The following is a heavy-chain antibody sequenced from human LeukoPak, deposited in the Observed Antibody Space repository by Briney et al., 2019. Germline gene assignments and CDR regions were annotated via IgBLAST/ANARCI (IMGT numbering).Heavy chain of an antibody. CDR3: ARLDGQWLVREGNLDY. Sequence: GESLKISCKGSGYSFTSYWIGWVRQMPGKGLEWMGLIYPGDSDTRYSPSFQGQVTFSADKSISTAYLQWSSLKASDTAMYYCARLDGQWLVREGNLDYWGQGTLVTVSS. V-gene: IGHV5-51*01. CDR2: IYPGDSDT. CDR1: GYSFTSYW. J-gene: IGHJ4*02. D-gene: IGHD6-19*01.